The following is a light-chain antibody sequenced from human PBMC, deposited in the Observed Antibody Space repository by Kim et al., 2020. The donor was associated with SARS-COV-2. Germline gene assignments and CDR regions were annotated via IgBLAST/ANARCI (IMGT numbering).Light chain of an antibody. Sequence: EIVLTQSPGTLSLSPGERATLSCRASQSISSNYLAWYQQKPGQAPRLLIYGASSRATGIPDRFSGSGSGTDFTLTISRLEPEDFAVYYCQQYGSSPRTFGQGTKVEFK. CDR2: GAS. CDR3: QQYGSSPRT. J-gene: IGKJ1*01. V-gene: IGKV3-20*01. CDR1: QSISSNY.